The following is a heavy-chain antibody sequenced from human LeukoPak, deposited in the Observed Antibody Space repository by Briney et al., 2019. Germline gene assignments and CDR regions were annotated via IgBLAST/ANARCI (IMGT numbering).Heavy chain of an antibody. CDR2: ISSSSSYI. J-gene: IGHJ4*02. CDR1: GFTFSSYS. CDR3: ARWGMIYYDSSGYYYFDY. V-gene: IGHV3-21*01. Sequence: GGSLRLSCAASGFTFSSYSMNWVRQAPGKGLEWVSSISSSSSYIYYADSVKGRFTISRDNAKNSLYLQMNSLRAEDTAVYYCARWGMIYYDSSGYYYFDYWGQGTLVTVSS. D-gene: IGHD3-22*01.